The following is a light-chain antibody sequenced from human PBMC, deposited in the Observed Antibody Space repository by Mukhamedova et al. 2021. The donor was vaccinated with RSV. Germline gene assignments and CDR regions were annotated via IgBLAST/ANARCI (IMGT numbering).Light chain of an antibody. CDR2: GAS. V-gene: IGKV3-15*01. Sequence: SNNLAWYQQQPGQAPRLLIYGASTRATDIPARFSGSGSGTESTLTISSLQSEDFXXYYCQQYNNWPLTFGGGTKV. CDR1: SNN. J-gene: IGKJ4*01. CDR3: QQYNNWPLT.